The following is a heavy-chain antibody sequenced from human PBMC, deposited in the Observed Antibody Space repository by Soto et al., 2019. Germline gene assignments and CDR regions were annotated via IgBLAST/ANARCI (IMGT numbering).Heavy chain of an antibody. CDR3: WSHAFGVYADMDV. D-gene: IGHD5-12*01. CDR1: GFTLINAW. V-gene: IGHV3-15*01. J-gene: IGHJ6*02. Sequence: EVQLVESGGGLVEPGGSRRLSCAASGFTLINAWMTWVRQARGKGLEWVGRIKGKSAGGTTDYGSPVKGRFTVSRCGSINTRYLQMNSLQTEDTGVYDGWSHAFGVYADMDVWGQGTTVTVSS. CDR2: IKGKSAGGTT.